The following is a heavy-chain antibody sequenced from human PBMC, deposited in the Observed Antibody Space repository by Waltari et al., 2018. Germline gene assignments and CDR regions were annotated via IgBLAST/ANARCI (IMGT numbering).Heavy chain of an antibody. CDR1: GFLFSHYN. J-gene: IGHJ4*02. CDR3: ARDPDTSMVSYFDY. Sequence: QVHLVESGGGVVQPGRSLRLSWAASGFLFSHYNMHWVRQAPGKGLEWVAVILFDGSNKYYVDSVKGRFTISRDNFKNILYLQMNSLRAEDTAVYYCARDPDTSMVSYFDYWGQGTLVTVSS. CDR2: ILFDGSNK. V-gene: IGHV3-33*01. D-gene: IGHD5-18*01.